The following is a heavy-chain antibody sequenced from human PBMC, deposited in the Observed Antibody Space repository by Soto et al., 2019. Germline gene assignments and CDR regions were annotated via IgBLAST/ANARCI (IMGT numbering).Heavy chain of an antibody. Sequence: ASLKVSCKASGYTFTSYGISWVRQAPGQGLEWMGWISAYNGNTNYAQKLQGRVTMTTDTSTSTAYMELRSLRSDDTAVYYCARELQVGATSLGYFDYWGQGTLVTVSS. CDR1: GYTFTSYG. CDR2: ISAYNGNT. D-gene: IGHD1-26*01. CDR3: ARELQVGATSLGYFDY. V-gene: IGHV1-18*01. J-gene: IGHJ4*02.